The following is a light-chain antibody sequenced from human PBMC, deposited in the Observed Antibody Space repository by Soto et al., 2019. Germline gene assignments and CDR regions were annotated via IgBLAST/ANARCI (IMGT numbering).Light chain of an antibody. J-gene: IGKJ1*01. CDR1: QSLTNTY. CDR3: QQYDAVVT. Sequence: EIVLTQSPGTLSLSPGERATLSCRASQSLTNTYFAWYQQKPGRALRLLIDGASTRATGIPDRFSGSGSGTDFTLTISRLEPEDVAVYYCQQYDAVVTFGQGTKVDI. CDR2: GAS. V-gene: IGKV3-20*01.